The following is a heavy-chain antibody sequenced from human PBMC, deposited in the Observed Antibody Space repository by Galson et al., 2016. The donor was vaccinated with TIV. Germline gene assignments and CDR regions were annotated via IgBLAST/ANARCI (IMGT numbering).Heavy chain of an antibody. CDR2: IKRDGSDK. CDR1: GFTFYNFW. V-gene: IGHV3-7*01. D-gene: IGHD2-2*01. Sequence: SLRLSCAASGFTFYNFWMSWVRQAPGKGLEWVANIKRDGSDKDYVDSVKGRFTISRDNAKNSLYLQMNSLRLEDTAVYYCARVYRDIIVVPAATPNNWFDPWGQGTLVTVSA. J-gene: IGHJ5*02. CDR3: ARVYRDIIVVPAATPNNWFDP.